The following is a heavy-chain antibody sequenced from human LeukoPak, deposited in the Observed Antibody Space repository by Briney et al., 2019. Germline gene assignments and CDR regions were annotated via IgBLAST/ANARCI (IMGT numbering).Heavy chain of an antibody. V-gene: IGHV3-48*02. Sequence: PGGSPRLSCAASGFTFSSYSMNWVRQAPGKGLEWVSYISSSSSTIYYADSVKGRFTISRDNAKNSLYLQMNSLRHEDTAVYYCARVVWFGELGPYFDYWGQGTLVTVSS. J-gene: IGHJ4*02. CDR1: GFTFSSYS. CDR2: ISSSSSTI. D-gene: IGHD3-10*01. CDR3: ARVVWFGELGPYFDY.